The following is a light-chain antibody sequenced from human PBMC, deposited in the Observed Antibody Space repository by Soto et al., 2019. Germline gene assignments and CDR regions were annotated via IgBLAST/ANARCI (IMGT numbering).Light chain of an antibody. Sequence: EIVLTQSPGTLSLSPGERATLSCRASQSVSSSFLAWYHQKPGQAPRLLIYGASSRATGIPDRFSGSGSGTEFTLTISRLEPEDFAVYYCQQYDSSPLTFGGGTRVEIK. CDR2: GAS. V-gene: IGKV3-20*01. CDR1: QSVSSSF. CDR3: QQYDSSPLT. J-gene: IGKJ4*01.